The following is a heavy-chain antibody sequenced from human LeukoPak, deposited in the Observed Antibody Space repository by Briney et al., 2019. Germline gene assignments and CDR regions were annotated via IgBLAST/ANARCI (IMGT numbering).Heavy chain of an antibody. CDR1: GFTFSSYS. J-gene: IGHJ4*02. CDR2: ISSSSSYI. CDR3: ARDSVVRYCSSTSCPSDY. D-gene: IGHD2-2*01. V-gene: IGHV3-21*01. Sequence: GGSLRLSCAASGFTFSSYSMNWVRQAPGKGLEWVSSISSSSSYIYYADSVKGRFTISRDNAKNSLYLQMNSLRAEDTAVYYCARDSVVRYCSSTSCPSDYWGQGTLVTVFS.